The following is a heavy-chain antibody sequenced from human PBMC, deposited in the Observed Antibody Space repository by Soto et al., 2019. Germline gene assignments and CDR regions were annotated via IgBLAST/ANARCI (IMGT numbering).Heavy chain of an antibody. CDR1: GFTFSSYA. V-gene: IGHV3-23*01. CDR3: AKDRGTTGTTWYNWFYP. CDR2: ISGSGGST. J-gene: IGHJ5*02. Sequence: GGSLRLSCAASGFTFSSYAMSWVRQAPGKGLEWVSAISGSGGSTYYADSVKGRFTISRDNSKNTLYLQMNSLRAEDTAVYYCAKDRGTTGTTWYNWFYPWGQGTLVTVSS. D-gene: IGHD1-1*01.